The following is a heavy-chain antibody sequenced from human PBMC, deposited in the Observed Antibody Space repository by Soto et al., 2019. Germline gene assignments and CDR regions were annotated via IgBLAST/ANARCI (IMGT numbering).Heavy chain of an antibody. CDR2: IYYSEST. V-gene: IGHV4-31*03. CDR3: ARGRKSGSYRGGMDV. Sequence: QVQLQESGPGLVKPSQTLSLTCTVSGGSISSGGYYWSWIRQHPGKGLEWIGYIYYSESTYYNPSLKSRVTISVHTSKNQFSLKLSSVTAADTAVYYCARGRKSGSYRGGMDVWGQGTTVTVSS. J-gene: IGHJ6*02. D-gene: IGHD1-26*01. CDR1: GGSISSGGYY.